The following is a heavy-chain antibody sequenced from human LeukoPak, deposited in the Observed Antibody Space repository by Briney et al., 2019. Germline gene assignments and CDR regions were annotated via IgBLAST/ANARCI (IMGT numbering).Heavy chain of an antibody. CDR3: AKDRGLRYFDWLPQEFDY. CDR2: ISGSGGST. V-gene: IGHV3-23*01. CDR1: GFTFSSYA. Sequence: GGSLRLSCAASGFTFSSYAMSWVRQAPWKGLEWVSAISGSGGSTYYADSVKGRFTISRDNSKNTLYLQMNSLRAEDTAVYYCAKDRGLRYFDWLPQEFDYWGQGTLVTVSS. D-gene: IGHD3-9*01. J-gene: IGHJ4*02.